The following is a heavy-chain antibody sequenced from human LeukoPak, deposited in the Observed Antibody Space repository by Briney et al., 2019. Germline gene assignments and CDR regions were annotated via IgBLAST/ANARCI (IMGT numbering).Heavy chain of an antibody. Sequence: GGSLRLSCAASGFTFSSYDMLWVRQAPGKGLELVAFVRYAGNNKYHADSVKGRFTISRDNSKNTLYLQMNSLRAEDTAVYYCARDSSTYYYGSGSYGGSVDYWGQGTLVTVSS. CDR1: GFTFSSYD. CDR3: ARDSSTYYYGSGSYGGSVDY. V-gene: IGHV3-30*02. J-gene: IGHJ4*02. D-gene: IGHD3-10*01. CDR2: VRYAGNNK.